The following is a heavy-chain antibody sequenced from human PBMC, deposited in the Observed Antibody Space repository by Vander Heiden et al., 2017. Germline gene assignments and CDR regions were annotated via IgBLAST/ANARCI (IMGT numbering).Heavy chain of an antibody. CDR3: ARGISDYYYGMDV. Sequence: QAQLVQSGAEVKKPGASVQVSCKASGYTFTSYYMHWVRQAPGQALEWMGISNPSGGSTSYAQKFQGRVTMTRDTSTSTVYMELSSLRSEDTAVYYCARGISDYYYGMDVWGQGTTVTVSS. J-gene: IGHJ6*02. CDR1: GYTFTSYY. V-gene: IGHV1-46*03. CDR2: SNPSGGST.